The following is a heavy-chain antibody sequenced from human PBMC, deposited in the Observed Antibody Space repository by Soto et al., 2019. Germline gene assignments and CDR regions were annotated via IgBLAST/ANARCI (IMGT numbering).Heavy chain of an antibody. Sequence: SETLSLTCAVYGGSFSGYYWSWIRQPPGKGLEWIGEINHSGSTHYNPSLKSRVTISVDTSKNQFSLKLSSVTAADTAVFYCARGVYNTIFGVVSRDYWGQGNLVTVSS. J-gene: IGHJ4*02. CDR2: INHSGST. CDR1: GGSFSGYY. D-gene: IGHD3-3*01. CDR3: ARGVYNTIFGVVSRDY. V-gene: IGHV4-34*01.